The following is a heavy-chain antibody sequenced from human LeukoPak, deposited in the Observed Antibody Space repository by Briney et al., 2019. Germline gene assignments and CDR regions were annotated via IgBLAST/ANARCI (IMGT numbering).Heavy chain of an antibody. J-gene: IGHJ4*02. Sequence: GGSLRLSCAASGFTFSDYEINWVRQAPGKGLEWVSCISTSGSTTYYADSVKGRFTISRDNAENSLFLQMNTLTAEDTAVYYCARGALHVFDYWGQGTPVTVSS. D-gene: IGHD3-10*02. CDR3: ARGALHVFDY. CDR1: GFTFSDYE. V-gene: IGHV3-48*03. CDR2: ISTSGSTT.